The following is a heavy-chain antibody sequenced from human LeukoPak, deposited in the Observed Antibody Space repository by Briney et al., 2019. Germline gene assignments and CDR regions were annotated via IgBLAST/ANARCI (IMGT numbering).Heavy chain of an antibody. CDR2: INSDGITT. J-gene: IGHJ4*02. Sequence: GGSLRLSCAASGFTFDRYWMHWVRQAPGKGLVWVSNINSDGITTSYADSVRGRFTISRDNAKNTLYLQMNSLRAEDTAVYYCARGDPGYSSSWHDYWGQGTLVTVSS. CDR3: ARGDPGYSSSWHDY. CDR1: GFTFDRYW. V-gene: IGHV3-74*01. D-gene: IGHD6-13*01.